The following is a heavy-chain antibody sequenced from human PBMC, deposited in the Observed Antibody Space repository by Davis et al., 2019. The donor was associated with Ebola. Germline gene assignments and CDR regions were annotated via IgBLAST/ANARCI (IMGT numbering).Heavy chain of an antibody. CDR3: VRRDDTVRAS. J-gene: IGHJ5*02. CDR2: TYSGGST. D-gene: IGHD5-18*01. Sequence: PGGSLRLSCAASGFTVSSNYMSWVRQAPGKGLEWVSVTYSGGSTYYADSVKGRFTISRDNSKNTLYLQMSSLRAEDTAVYYCVRRDDTVRASWGQGTLVTVSS. CDR1: GFTVSSNY. V-gene: IGHV3-53*05.